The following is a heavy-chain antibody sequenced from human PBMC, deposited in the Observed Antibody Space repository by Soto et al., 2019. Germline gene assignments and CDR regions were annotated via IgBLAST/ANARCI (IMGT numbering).Heavy chain of an antibody. J-gene: IGHJ4*02. CDR3: AKGSYSGIYSDFDY. D-gene: IGHD1-26*01. V-gene: IGHV3-30*18. CDR2: ISYDGGSK. Sequence: GGSLRLSCTASGFIFSRYGMYWVRQAPGKGLEWVAAISYDGGSKYYADSVKGRLTISRDTSKNTLYLQMNSLRAEDTAMYYCAKGSYSGIYSDFDYWGQGTLVTVSS. CDR1: GFIFSRYG.